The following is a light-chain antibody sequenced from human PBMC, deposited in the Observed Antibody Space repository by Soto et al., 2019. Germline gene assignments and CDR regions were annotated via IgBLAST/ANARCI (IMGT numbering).Light chain of an antibody. CDR1: QSLVHSDGIAY. J-gene: IGKJ4*01. CDR3: MQSIHLTPT. CDR2: KVS. V-gene: IGKV2-30*02. Sequence: DVVMTQSPLSLPVTLGQPASISCRSNQSLVHSDGIAYFSWFQQRPGRSPRRLIYKVSNRDSGVPARFSGSGSGTDFALKISRVEADDVGVYYCMQSIHLTPTFGGGTKVDIK.